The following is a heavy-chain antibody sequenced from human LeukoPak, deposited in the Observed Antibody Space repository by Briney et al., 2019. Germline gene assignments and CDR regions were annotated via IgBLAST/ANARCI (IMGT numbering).Heavy chain of an antibody. CDR3: ARAWDMIASEY. D-gene: IGHD3-22*01. V-gene: IGHV3-21*01. Sequence: GSLPLSFAASGFTFSSYSMNWVRPASGKGLEWVSSISSSSSYIYYADSVKGRSTISRDNAKNSLYLQMNSLRAEDTAVYYCARAWDMIASEYWGQGTLVTVSS. CDR1: GFTFSSYS. J-gene: IGHJ4*02. CDR2: ISSSSSYI.